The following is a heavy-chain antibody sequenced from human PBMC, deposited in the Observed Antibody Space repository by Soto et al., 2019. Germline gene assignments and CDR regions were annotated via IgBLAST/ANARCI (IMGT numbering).Heavy chain of an antibody. D-gene: IGHD1-26*01. CDR3: ARFSGTYNDGYFDS. Sequence: ASETLSLTCTVSGGSISSSSYYWGWIRQPPGKGLEWIGNVYYNGNTYYNRSLQSRLTISVDTSNNQFSLKLESVTAADTAIYYCARFSGTYNDGYFDSWGQGTRVTVSS. CDR2: VYYNGNT. V-gene: IGHV4-39*01. CDR1: GGSISSSSYY. J-gene: IGHJ4*02.